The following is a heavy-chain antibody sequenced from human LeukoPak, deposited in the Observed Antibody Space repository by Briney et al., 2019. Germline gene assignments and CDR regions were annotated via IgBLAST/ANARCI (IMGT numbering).Heavy chain of an antibody. CDR2: INPNSGGT. CDR1: GYTFTGYY. Sequence: ASVKVSCKASGYTFTGYYMHWVRQAPGQGLEWMGWINPNSGGTNYAQKFQGRVTMTRDTSISTAYMELSRLRSDDTAVYYCARDRVAARPGDYWGQGTVVTVSS. CDR3: ARDRVAARPGDY. D-gene: IGHD6-6*01. J-gene: IGHJ4*02. V-gene: IGHV1-2*02.